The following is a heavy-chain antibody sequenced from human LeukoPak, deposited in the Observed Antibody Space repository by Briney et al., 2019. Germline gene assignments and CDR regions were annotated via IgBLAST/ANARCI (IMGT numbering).Heavy chain of an antibody. D-gene: IGHD3-22*01. Sequence: SETLSLTCTVSGGSISSGGYYWSWIRQHPGKGLEWIGYIYYSGSTYYNPSLKSRVTISVDTSKNQFSLKLSSVTAADTAVYYCARDQGYYYDSSGYPYYYYGMDVWGQGTTVTVSS. J-gene: IGHJ6*02. CDR2: IYYSGST. CDR3: ARDQGYYYDSSGYPYYYYGMDV. CDR1: GGSISSGGYY. V-gene: IGHV4-31*03.